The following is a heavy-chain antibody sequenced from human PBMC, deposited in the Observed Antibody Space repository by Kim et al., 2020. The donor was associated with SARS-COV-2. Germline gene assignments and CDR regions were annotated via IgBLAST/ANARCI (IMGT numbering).Heavy chain of an antibody. CDR1: GGSISSGGYY. D-gene: IGHD5-12*01. V-gene: IGHV4-31*03. CDR2: IYYSGST. Sequence: SETLSLTCTVSGGSISSGGYYWSWIRQHPGKGLEWIGYIYYSGSTYYNPSLKSRVTISVDTSKNQFSLKLSSVTAADTAVYYCARGDEMATISFDYWGQGTLAT. J-gene: IGHJ4*02. CDR3: ARGDEMATISFDY.